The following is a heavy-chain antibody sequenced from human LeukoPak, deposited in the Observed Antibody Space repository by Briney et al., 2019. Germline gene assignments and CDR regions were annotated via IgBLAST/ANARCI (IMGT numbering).Heavy chain of an antibody. CDR2: ISYDGSNK. CDR1: GFTFSSYA. Sequence: GRSLRLSCAASGFTFSSYAMHWVRQAPGKGLEWVALISYDGSNKYYADSVKGRFTISRDNSKNTVYLQMNSLRAEDTAVYYCARAYYLDSSVTPDYWGQGTLVTVSS. CDR3: ARAYYLDSSVTPDY. V-gene: IGHV3-30-3*01. J-gene: IGHJ4*02. D-gene: IGHD3-22*01.